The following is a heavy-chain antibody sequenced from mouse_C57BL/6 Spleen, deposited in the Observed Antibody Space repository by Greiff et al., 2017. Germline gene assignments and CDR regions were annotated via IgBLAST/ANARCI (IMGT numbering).Heavy chain of an antibody. Sequence: QVQLQQSGPELVKPGASVKISCKASGYAFSSSWMNWVKPRPGKGLEWIGRIYPGDGDTNYNGKFKGKATLTADKSSSTAYMQLSSLTSEDSAVYFCARSIYYDYDLYYFDYWGQGTTLTVSS. V-gene: IGHV1-82*01. D-gene: IGHD2-4*01. J-gene: IGHJ2*01. CDR3: ARSIYYDYDLYYFDY. CDR2: IYPGDGDT. CDR1: GYAFSSSW.